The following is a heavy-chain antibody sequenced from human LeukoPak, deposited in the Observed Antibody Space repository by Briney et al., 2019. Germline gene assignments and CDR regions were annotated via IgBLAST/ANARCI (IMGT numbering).Heavy chain of an antibody. CDR2: IDWDDDK. V-gene: IGHV2-70*11. D-gene: IGHD3-3*01. CDR1: GFSLSTRGVC. CDR3: ARIFGSRYYFDN. Sequence: ESGPALVKPTQTLTLTCTLSGFSLSTRGVCVSWIRQSPGKALEWLARIDWDDDKYYSRSLKTRLTISKATSKNQVALIMTNRDPVDTATYYCARIFGSRYYFDNWGQGTLVTVSS. J-gene: IGHJ4*02.